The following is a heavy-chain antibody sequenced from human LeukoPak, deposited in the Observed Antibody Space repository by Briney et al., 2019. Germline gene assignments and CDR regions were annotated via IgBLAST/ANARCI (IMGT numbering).Heavy chain of an antibody. J-gene: IGHJ4*02. V-gene: IGHV1-8*01. D-gene: IGHD3-9*01. CDR3: ARVSRYFDWLFSHTRDDYFDY. Sequence: ASVKVSCKASGCTFTSYDINWVRQATGQGLEWMGWMNPNSGNTGYAQKFQGRVTMTRNTSISTAYMELSSLRSEDTAVYYCARVSRYFDWLFSHTRDDYFDYWGQGTLVTVSS. CDR2: MNPNSGNT. CDR1: GCTFTSYD.